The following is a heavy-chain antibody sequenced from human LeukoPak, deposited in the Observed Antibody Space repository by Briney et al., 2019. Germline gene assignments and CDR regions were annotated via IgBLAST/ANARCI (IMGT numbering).Heavy chain of an antibody. CDR1: GFTFSSHA. D-gene: IGHD4-17*01. V-gene: IGHV3-23*01. CDR3: AKAAYGDYVNWFDP. Sequence: GGSLRLSCAASGFTFSSHAMNWVRQAPGKGLEWVSSIGGIGASTYYADSVKGRFTISRDNSKNTLYLQMNSLRAEDTALYYCAKAAYGDYVNWFDPWGQGILVIVSS. CDR2: IGGIGAST. J-gene: IGHJ5*02.